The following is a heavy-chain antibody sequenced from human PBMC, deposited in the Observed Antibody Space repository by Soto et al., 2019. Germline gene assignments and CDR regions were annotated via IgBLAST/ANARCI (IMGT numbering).Heavy chain of an antibody. CDR1: GFTFSSSA. V-gene: IGHV3-23*01. D-gene: IGHD6-13*01. CDR2: ISASSGGT. CDR3: AKDNPYSTSWYEFGY. Sequence: SLRLSCAASGFTFSSSAMSGARKAPGKGLEWVSSISASSGGTYYADSVKGRFTLSRDNSENTLYLQMNSLSTEDTALYYCAKDNPYSTSWYEFGYWGQGTLVIVSS. J-gene: IGHJ4*02.